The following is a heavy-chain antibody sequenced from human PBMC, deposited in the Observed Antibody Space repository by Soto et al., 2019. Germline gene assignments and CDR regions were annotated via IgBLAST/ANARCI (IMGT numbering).Heavy chain of an antibody. V-gene: IGHV1-69*06. CDR1: GGTFSRHA. D-gene: IGHD3-22*01. CDR3: ARYDSSGYYWNAFDI. J-gene: IGHJ3*02. Sequence: QVQLVQSGAEVRKPGSSVKVSCKASGGTFSRHAISWVRQAPGQGLEWMGGIIPIFGTANHAQKFQGRVTITADKSTSTAYMELSSLRSEDTAVYYCARYDSSGYYWNAFDIWGQGTMVTVSS. CDR2: IIPIFGTA.